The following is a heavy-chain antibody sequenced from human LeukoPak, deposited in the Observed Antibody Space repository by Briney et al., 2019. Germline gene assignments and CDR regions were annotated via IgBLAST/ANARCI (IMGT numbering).Heavy chain of an antibody. CDR2: INWSGGSA. CDR1: GFTFDDFG. Sequence: PSGSLRRSCAASGFTFDDFGMSWVRQAPGQGLEWVSGINWSGGSAGYADSVKGRFTISRDNAKNSLYLQMNSLRAEDTGLYCCARSPLYGSGTFGLGQDYWGQGTLVTVSS. V-gene: IGHV3-20*04. CDR3: ARSPLYGSGTFGLGQDY. D-gene: IGHD3-10*01. J-gene: IGHJ4*02.